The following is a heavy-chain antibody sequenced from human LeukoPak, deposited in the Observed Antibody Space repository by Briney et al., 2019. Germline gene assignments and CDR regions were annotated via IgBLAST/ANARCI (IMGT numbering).Heavy chain of an antibody. CDR1: EFTFSSYT. CDR3: ARVSGSYSRNDY. V-gene: IGHV3-48*01. D-gene: IGHD1-26*01. J-gene: IGHJ4*02. Sequence: GGSLRLSCAASEFTFSSYTMSWVRQAPGKGLEWVSYITGSSSSIYYADSVKGRFTISRDNAKNSLYLQMNSLRAEDTAVYYCARVSGSYSRNDYWGQGTLVTVPS. CDR2: ITGSSSSI.